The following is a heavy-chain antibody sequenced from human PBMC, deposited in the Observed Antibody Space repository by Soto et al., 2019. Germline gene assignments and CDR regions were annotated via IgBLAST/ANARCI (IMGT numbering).Heavy chain of an antibody. CDR2: IIPIFGTA. J-gene: IGHJ5*02. D-gene: IGHD6-19*01. CDR1: GGTFSSYA. Sequence: QVHLVQSGAEVKKPGSSVKVSCKASGGTFSSYAISWVRQAPGQGLEWMGGIIPIFGTANYAQKFQGRVTITADESTSTAYMELSSLRSEDTAVYYCARDSGLGVAVGNWFDPWGQGTLVTVSS. V-gene: IGHV1-69*01. CDR3: ARDSGLGVAVGNWFDP.